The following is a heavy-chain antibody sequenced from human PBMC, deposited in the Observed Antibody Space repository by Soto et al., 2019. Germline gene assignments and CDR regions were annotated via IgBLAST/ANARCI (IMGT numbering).Heavy chain of an antibody. CDR1: GFTFDDYA. J-gene: IGHJ6*02. CDR2: ISWNSGSI. Sequence: EVQLVESGGGLVQPGRSLRLSCAASGFTFDDYAMHWVRQAPGKGLEWVSGISWNSGSIGYADSVKGRFTISRDNAKNSLYLQMNSLRAEDTALYYCAKDMRYYYYGMDVWGQGTTVTVSS. CDR3: AKDMRYYYYGMDV. V-gene: IGHV3-9*01.